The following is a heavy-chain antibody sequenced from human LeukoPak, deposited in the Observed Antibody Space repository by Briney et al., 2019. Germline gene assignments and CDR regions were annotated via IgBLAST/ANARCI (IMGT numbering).Heavy chain of an antibody. Sequence: ASVKVSCKASGYTFTSYAMNWVRQAPGQGLEWMGWINTNTGNPTYAQGFTGRFVFSLDTSVSTAYLQISSLKAEDTAVYYRARPFSFWSGSDYYYYGMDVWGQGTTVTVSS. J-gene: IGHJ6*02. V-gene: IGHV7-4-1*02. D-gene: IGHD3-3*01. CDR2: INTNTGNP. CDR3: ARPFSFWSGSDYYYYGMDV. CDR1: GYTFTSYA.